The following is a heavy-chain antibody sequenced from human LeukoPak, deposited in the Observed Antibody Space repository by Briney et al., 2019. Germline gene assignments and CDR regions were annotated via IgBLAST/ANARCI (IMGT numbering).Heavy chain of an antibody. Sequence: SETLSLTCAVYGGSFSAYYWTWVRQPPGKGLEWIGSIYYSGSTYYNPSLKSRVTISVDTSKNQFSLKLSSVTAADTAVYYCARGTPVEPFDYWGQGTLVTVSS. CDR3: ARGTPVEPFDY. CDR2: IYYSGST. CDR1: GGSFSAYY. D-gene: IGHD5-24*01. V-gene: IGHV4-34*01. J-gene: IGHJ4*02.